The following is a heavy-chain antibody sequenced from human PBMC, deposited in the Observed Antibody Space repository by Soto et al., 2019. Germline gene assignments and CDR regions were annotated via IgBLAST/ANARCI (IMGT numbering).Heavy chain of an antibody. D-gene: IGHD2-2*01. CDR1: CGSISSSNYY. Sequence: SETLSLTCTFSCGSISSSNYYWGSIRQPPGKGLEWIGSIYYSGNTYYNPSLKSRVTMSVDTSKNQFSLKLSSVTAADTAVYYCARLGGYCSTTGCYGYYAMDVWGQGTTVT. V-gene: IGHV4-39*01. CDR3: ARLGGYCSTTGCYGYYAMDV. J-gene: IGHJ6*02. CDR2: IYYSGNT.